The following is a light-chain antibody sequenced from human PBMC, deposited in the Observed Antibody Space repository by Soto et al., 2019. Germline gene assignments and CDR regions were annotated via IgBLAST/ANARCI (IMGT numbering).Light chain of an antibody. V-gene: IGLV1-44*01. Sequence: VLTQPPSASGSTGQRVSISCSGSSSNIGSNTGNWYQQLPGTAPKLLIYSNNQRPSGVPDRFSGSKSGTSASLAISGLQSEDEADYYCAAWDDSLVVFGGGTKLTVL. J-gene: IGLJ2*01. CDR2: SNN. CDR3: AAWDDSLVV. CDR1: SSNIGSNT.